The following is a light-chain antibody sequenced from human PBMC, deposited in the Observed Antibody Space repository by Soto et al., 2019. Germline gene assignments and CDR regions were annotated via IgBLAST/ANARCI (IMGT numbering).Light chain of an antibody. CDR1: ESISSSY. CDR3: QQYNDWPLT. V-gene: IGKV3-15*01. CDR2: GAF. J-gene: IGKJ1*01. Sequence: EIVLAQSPGTLSLSPGERATLSCRATESISSSYLAWYQQKPGQAPRLLIYGAFTRATGIPARFSGTGSGTEFTLTISSLQSEDLALYYCQQYNDWPLTFGQGTKVDIK.